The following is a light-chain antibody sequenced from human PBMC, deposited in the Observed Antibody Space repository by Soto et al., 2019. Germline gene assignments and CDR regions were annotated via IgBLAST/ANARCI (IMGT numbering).Light chain of an antibody. CDR3: QQSYSTPPWT. CDR2: AAS. J-gene: IGKJ1*01. V-gene: IGKV1-39*01. CDR1: QSISSY. Sequence: DIQMTQSPSSLSASVGDRVTITCRASQSISSYLNWYQQKPGKAPKLLIYAASSLQSGVLSRFSGSGSWTDFTLTISSLQPEDFATYYYQQSYSTPPWTFGQGTKVEIK.